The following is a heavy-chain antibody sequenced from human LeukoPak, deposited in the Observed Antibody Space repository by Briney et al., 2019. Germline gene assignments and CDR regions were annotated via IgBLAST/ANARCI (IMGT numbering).Heavy chain of an antibody. V-gene: IGHV3-21*01. CDR2: ISSTSSYI. D-gene: IGHD6-13*01. J-gene: IGHJ6*03. CDR1: GFTFSSYS. CDR3: AKEGYSRGYYSYYYMDV. Sequence: GGSLRLSCAASGFTFSSYSMNWVRQAPGKGLEWVSSISSTSSYIYYAESLKGRFTISRDNAKNSLYLQMNSLRAEDTAVYYCAKEGYSRGYYSYYYMDVWGKGTTVTISS.